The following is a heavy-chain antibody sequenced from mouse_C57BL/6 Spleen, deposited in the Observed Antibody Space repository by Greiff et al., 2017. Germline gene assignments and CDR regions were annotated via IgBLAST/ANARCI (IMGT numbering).Heavy chain of an antibody. V-gene: IGHV3-1*01. J-gene: IGHJ4*01. CDR2: ISYSGST. CDR3: ASTTVVAPTYYAMDY. D-gene: IGHD1-1*01. CDR1: GYSITSGYD. Sequence: EVMLVESGPGMVKPSQSLSLTCTVTGYSITSGYDWHWIRHFPGNKLEWMGYISYSGSTNYNPSLKSRISITHDTSKNHFFLKLNSVTTEDTATYYCASTTVVAPTYYAMDYWGQGTSVTVSS.